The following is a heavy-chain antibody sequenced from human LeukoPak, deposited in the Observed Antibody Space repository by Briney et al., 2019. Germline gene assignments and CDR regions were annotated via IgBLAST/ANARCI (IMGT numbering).Heavy chain of an antibody. CDR2: ISGSGGST. V-gene: IGHV3-23*01. CDR3: ANDRVYYYDSSGYYYGSFDY. CDR1: GFTFSSYG. Sequence: GGSLRLSCAASGFTFSSYGMSWVRQAPGKGLEWVSAISGSGGSTYYADSVKGRLTISRDNSKNTLYLQMNSLRAEDTAVYYCANDRVYYYDSSGYYYGSFDYWGQGTLVTVSS. J-gene: IGHJ4*02. D-gene: IGHD3-22*01.